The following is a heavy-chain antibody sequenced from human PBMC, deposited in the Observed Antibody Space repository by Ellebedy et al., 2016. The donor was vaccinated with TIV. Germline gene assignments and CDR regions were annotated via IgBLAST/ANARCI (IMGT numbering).Heavy chain of an antibody. D-gene: IGHD3-22*01. Sequence: SETLSLTCTVSGGSISSSNYYWGWIRQPPEKGLEWIGSIYYSGSTYYNPSLKSRVTISVDTSKNQFSLKLSSVTAADTAVYYCARDYYDSSGYDYWGRGTLVTVSS. V-gene: IGHV4-39*01. J-gene: IGHJ4*02. CDR1: GGSISSSNYY. CDR3: ARDYYDSSGYDY. CDR2: IYYSGST.